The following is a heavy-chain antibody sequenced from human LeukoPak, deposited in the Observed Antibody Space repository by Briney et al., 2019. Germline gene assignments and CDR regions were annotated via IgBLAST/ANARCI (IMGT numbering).Heavy chain of an antibody. V-gene: IGHV3-30*18. Sequence: GRSLRLSCAASGFTFSSYGMHWVRQAPGKGLEWVAVISYDGSNKYYADSVKGRFTISRDNSKNTLYLQMNSLRAEDTAVYYCAKLGSKEQLVHYGMDVWGQGTTVTVSS. J-gene: IGHJ6*02. CDR3: AKLGSKEQLVHYGMDV. CDR1: GFTFSSYG. D-gene: IGHD6-6*01. CDR2: ISYDGSNK.